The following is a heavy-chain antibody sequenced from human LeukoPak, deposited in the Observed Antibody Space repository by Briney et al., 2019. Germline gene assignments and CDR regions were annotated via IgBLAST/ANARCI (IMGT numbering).Heavy chain of an antibody. D-gene: IGHD1-7*01. CDR1: GFMFSYDW. CDR2: INNDGSSV. J-gene: IGHJ4*02. V-gene: IGHV3-74*01. Sequence: GGSLRLSCAAPGFMFSYDWMHWARHTSGKGLMWVSRINNDGSSVSYEDSGKGRFSISRDNAKNTLYLQMNSLRDEDTGVYYCVTNPIGGTNYWGQGTLVTVSS. CDR3: VTNPIGGTNY.